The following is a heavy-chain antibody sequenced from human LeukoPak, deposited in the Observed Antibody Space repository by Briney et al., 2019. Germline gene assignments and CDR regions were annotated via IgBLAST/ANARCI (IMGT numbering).Heavy chain of an antibody. CDR1: GGTFSSYA. CDR2: IIPIFGTA. V-gene: IGHV1-69*13. D-gene: IGHD4-17*01. J-gene: IGHJ4*02. Sequence: ASVKVSCKASGGTFSSYAISWVRQAPGQGLEWMGGIIPIFGTANYAQKFQGRVTITADESTSTAYMELSSLRSEDTAVYYCATGGGYGDYGGFRLGSDYWGQGTLVTVSS. CDR3: ATGGGYGDYGGFRLGSDY.